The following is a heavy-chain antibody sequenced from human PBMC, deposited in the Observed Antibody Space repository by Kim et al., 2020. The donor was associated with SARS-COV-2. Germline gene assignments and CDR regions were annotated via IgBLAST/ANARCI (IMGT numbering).Heavy chain of an antibody. CDR3: ARLGDILTGSGMDV. D-gene: IGHD3-9*01. V-gene: IGHV4-59*13. J-gene: IGHJ6*02. CDR2: IYYSGST. Sequence: SETLSLTCTVSGGSISSYYWSWIRQPPGKGLEWIGYIYYSGSTNYNPSLKSRVTISVDTSKNQFSLKLSSVTAADTAVYYCARLGDILTGSGMDVWGQGTTVTVSS. CDR1: GGSISSYY.